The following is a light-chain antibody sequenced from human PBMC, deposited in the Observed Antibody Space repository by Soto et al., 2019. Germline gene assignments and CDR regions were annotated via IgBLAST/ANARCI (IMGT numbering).Light chain of an antibody. CDR1: RSNIGSNT. Sequence: QAVVTQPPSASGTPGQKIAISCSGSRSNIGSNTVNWYQHLPGTAPKLLIYSNNHRPSGVPVRFSGSRSGTSASLAISGLQSDDESTYYCAAWDDSLNGWVFGGGTKLTVL. CDR3: AAWDDSLNGWV. CDR2: SNN. V-gene: IGLV1-44*01. J-gene: IGLJ3*02.